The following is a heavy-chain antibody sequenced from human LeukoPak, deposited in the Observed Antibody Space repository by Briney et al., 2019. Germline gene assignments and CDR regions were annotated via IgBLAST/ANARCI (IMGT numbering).Heavy chain of an antibody. CDR1: GYSISSGCY. CDR2: IYHSGST. CDR3: ARQWGYCSSTSCYSPTRFDP. V-gene: IGHV4-38-2*01. D-gene: IGHD2-2*02. J-gene: IGHJ5*02. Sequence: SETLSLTCAVSGYSISSGCYWGWIRQPPGKGLEWIGSIYHSGSTYYNPSLKSRVTISVDTSKNQFSLKLSSVTAADTAVYYCARQWGYCSSTSCYSPTRFDPWGQGTLVTVSS.